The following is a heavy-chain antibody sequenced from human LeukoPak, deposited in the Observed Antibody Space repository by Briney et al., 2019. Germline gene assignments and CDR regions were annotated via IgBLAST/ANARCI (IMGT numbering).Heavy chain of an antibody. Sequence: ASVKVSCKASGYTFTGYYMHWVRQAPGQGLEWMGIINPSGGSTSYAQKFQGRVTMTRDTSTSTVYMELSSLRSEDTAVYYCARDHSGSYRPNWFDPWGQGTLVTVSS. CDR3: ARDHSGSYRPNWFDP. CDR1: GYTFTGYY. J-gene: IGHJ5*02. D-gene: IGHD1-26*01. V-gene: IGHV1-46*01. CDR2: INPSGGST.